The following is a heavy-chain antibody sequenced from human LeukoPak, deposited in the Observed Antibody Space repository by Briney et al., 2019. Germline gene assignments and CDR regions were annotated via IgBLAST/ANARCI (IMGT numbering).Heavy chain of an antibody. J-gene: IGHJ5*02. CDR2: IKQGGGEK. D-gene: IGHD3-3*01. CDR3: ARVQGNYDFWSGYYRCWFDP. Sequence: GGSLRLSCAASGFTFSSYWMSWVRQAPGQGLEWVANIKQGGGEKYYVDSVKGRFTISRDQAKNSLYLQMNSLRSEDTAVYYCARVQGNYDFWSGYYRCWFDPWGQGTLVTVSS. V-gene: IGHV3-7*01. CDR1: GFTFSSYW.